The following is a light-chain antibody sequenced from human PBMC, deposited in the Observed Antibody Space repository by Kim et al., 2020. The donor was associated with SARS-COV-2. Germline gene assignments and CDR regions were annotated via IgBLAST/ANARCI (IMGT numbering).Light chain of an antibody. CDR2: RNN. J-gene: IGLJ2*01. Sequence: ETMGQTTKISCGGNNLGGKHVHWYKQKPGQAPVAVIFRNNNLPSGIPERFSGSNSGNAATLSISRVQVGDEAVYFCQVWDSNTVIFGGGTQLTVL. CDR3: QVWDSNTVI. CDR1: NLGGKH. V-gene: IGLV3-9*01.